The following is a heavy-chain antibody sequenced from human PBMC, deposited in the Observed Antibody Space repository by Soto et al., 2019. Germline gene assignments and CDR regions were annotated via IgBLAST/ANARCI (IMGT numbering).Heavy chain of an antibody. CDR1: GFTFSNYW. CDR3: AKPISGYYAPSDH. D-gene: IGHD3-22*01. CDR2: LNIDGSTR. Sequence: GGSLRLSCSASGFTFSNYWMHWVRQGPGKGLVWVARLNIDGSTRNYADSVKGRFTISRDNAQNTLFLQMNSLRGDDTAIYYCAKPISGYYAPSDHWGQGTQVTVSS. J-gene: IGHJ4*02. V-gene: IGHV3-74*01.